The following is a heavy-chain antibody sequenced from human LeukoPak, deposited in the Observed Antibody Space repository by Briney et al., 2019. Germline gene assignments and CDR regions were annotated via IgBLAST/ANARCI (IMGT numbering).Heavy chain of an antibody. CDR2: IYYSGST. Sequence: PSETLSLTCTVSGGSISSSSYYWGWIRQPPGKVQEWIGSIYYSGSTYYNPSLKSRVTISVDTSKNQFSLKLSSVTAADTAVYYCARHRSPRWLQYLCYFDYWGQGTLVTVSS. D-gene: IGHD5-24*01. J-gene: IGHJ4*02. CDR1: GGSISSSSYY. CDR3: ARHRSPRWLQYLCYFDY. V-gene: IGHV4-39*01.